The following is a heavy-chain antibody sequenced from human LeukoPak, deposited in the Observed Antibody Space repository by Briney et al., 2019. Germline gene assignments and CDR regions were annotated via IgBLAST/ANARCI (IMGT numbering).Heavy chain of an antibody. CDR2: IYCDDDK. CDR1: GFSLSTSGVG. J-gene: IGHJ4*02. V-gene: IGHV2-5*02. D-gene: IGHD6-19*01. CDR3: AHRLPYSGGWYGLDY. Sequence: SGPTLVNPTQTLALTCTFSGFSLSTSGVGVGWSRQPPGKALEGLALIYCDDDKRYSPSLKSRLTITKDTSKNQVVLTMTNMDPVETATYYCAHRLPYSGGWYGLDYWGQGTLVTVSS.